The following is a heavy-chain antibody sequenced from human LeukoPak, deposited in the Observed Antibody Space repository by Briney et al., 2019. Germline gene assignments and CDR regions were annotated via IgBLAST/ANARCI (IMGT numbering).Heavy chain of an antibody. V-gene: IGHV3-48*01. CDR1: GFAFNIYA. J-gene: IGHJ4*02. CDR3: ARDAAAAGKGLDY. CDR2: ISSSSSRI. Sequence: GGSLRLSCAASGFAFNIYAMGWVRQAPGKGLEWVSKISSSSSRIYYTDSVQGRFTISRDNAKNSLYLQMNSLRAEDTAVYYCARDAAAAGKGLDYWGQGTLVTVSS. D-gene: IGHD6-13*01.